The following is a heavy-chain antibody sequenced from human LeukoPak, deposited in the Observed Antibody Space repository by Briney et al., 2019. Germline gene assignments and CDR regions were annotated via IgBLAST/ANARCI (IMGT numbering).Heavy chain of an antibody. CDR3: ASHYYDV. Sequence: GGSLRLSCAASGFTFSNAWMNWVREAPGKGLEWVGRIKIKTDGETPDYAAPVKGRFTISRDDSKNTLYLQMNSLKIEDTAVYFCASHYYDVWGQGTMVTVSS. J-gene: IGHJ3*01. CDR2: IKIKTDGETP. V-gene: IGHV3-15*01. D-gene: IGHD3-10*01. CDR1: GFTFSNAW.